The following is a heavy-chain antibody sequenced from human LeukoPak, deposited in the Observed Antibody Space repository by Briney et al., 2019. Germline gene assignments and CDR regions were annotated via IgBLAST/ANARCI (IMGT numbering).Heavy chain of an antibody. CDR2: MNPNSGNT. J-gene: IGHJ4*02. V-gene: IGHV1-8*02. CDR3: AREVGRGFDY. Sequence: ASVKVSCKASGYTFTSYDINWVRQATGQGLEWMGWMNPNSGNTGYAQKFQGRVTMTTDTSTSTAYMEVRSLRSDDTAVYYCAREVGRGFDYWGQGTLVTVSS. CDR1: GYTFTSYD. D-gene: IGHD1-26*01.